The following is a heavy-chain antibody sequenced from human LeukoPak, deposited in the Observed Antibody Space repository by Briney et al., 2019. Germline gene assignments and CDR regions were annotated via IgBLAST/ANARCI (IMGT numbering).Heavy chain of an antibody. V-gene: IGHV3-7*04. Sequence: GGSLRLSYAASGFTFSSYEMSWVRQAPGKGLEWVANLNQDGSEKYYVDSVKGRFTISRDNAKNSLFLQVNSLRAEDMAVYYCARDAYALFDYWGQGTLVTVSS. J-gene: IGHJ4*02. CDR1: GFTFSSYE. D-gene: IGHD2-2*01. CDR3: ARDAYALFDY. CDR2: LNQDGSEK.